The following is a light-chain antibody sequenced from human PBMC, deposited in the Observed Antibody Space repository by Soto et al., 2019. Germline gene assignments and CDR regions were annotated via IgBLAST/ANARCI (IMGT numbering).Light chain of an antibody. J-gene: IGKJ3*01. CDR3: QQSSSIPPT. V-gene: IGKV1-39*01. Sequence: DIQMTQSPSSLSASVGDRVTITCRASQSIAKYLNWYQQKPGKAPKLLTYAGSSLQSGVPSRFSGSGSGTDFTLIISSLQPEDFANSYCQQSSSIPPTFGPETKVDIK. CDR1: QSIAKY. CDR2: AGS.